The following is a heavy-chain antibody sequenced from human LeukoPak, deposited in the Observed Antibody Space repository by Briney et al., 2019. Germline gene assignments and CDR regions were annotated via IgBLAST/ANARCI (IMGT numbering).Heavy chain of an antibody. CDR1: GGAISSYY. V-gene: IGHV4-59*01. CDR2: IYYSGST. J-gene: IGHJ4*02. Sequence: PSETLSLTCTVSGGAISSYYWSWIRQPPGKGLDWIGYIYYSGSTNYNPSLKSRVTISVDTSKNQFSLKLSSVTAADTAVYYCARVYFWSGYPIFDYWGQGTLVTVSS. CDR3: ARVYFWSGYPIFDY. D-gene: IGHD3-3*01.